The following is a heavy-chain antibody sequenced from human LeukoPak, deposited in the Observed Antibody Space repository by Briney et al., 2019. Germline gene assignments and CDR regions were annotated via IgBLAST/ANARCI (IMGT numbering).Heavy chain of an antibody. V-gene: IGHV3-15*01. CDR3: TTDSWDPFDY. D-gene: IGHD1-26*01. Sequence: SWVRQAPGKGLEWVGRIKSKTDGGTTDYAAPVKGRFTISRDDSKNTLYLQMNSLKTEDTAVYYCTTDSWDPFDYWGQGTLVTVSS. J-gene: IGHJ4*02. CDR2: IKSKTDGGTT.